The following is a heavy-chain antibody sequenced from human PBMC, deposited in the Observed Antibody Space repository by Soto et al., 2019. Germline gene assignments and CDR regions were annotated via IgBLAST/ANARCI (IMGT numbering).Heavy chain of an antibody. J-gene: IGHJ5*02. V-gene: IGHV1-69*01. CDR2: IIPIFGTA. CDR1: GGTFSSYA. Sequence: QVQLVQSGAEVKKPGSSVKVSCTASGGTFSSYAISWVRQAPGQGLEWMGGIIPIFGTANYAQKFQGRVTITADESTSTAYMELSSLRSEDTAVYYCARDQGLGDGYNYWFDPWGQGTLVTVSS. D-gene: IGHD5-12*01. CDR3: ARDQGLGDGYNYWFDP.